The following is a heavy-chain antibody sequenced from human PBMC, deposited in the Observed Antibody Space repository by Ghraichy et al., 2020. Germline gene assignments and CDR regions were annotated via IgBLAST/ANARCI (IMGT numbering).Heavy chain of an antibody. CDR1: GFTFSSYS. Sequence: GGSLRLSCAASGFTFSSYSLNWVRQAPGKGLEWVSYISSRSSTIYYADSVKGRFTISRDNAKNSLYLQMNSLRDEDTAVYYCARDRGIQLWSSRNWYFDLWGRGTLVTVSS. V-gene: IGHV3-48*02. J-gene: IGHJ2*01. D-gene: IGHD5-18*01. CDR2: ISSRSSTI. CDR3: ARDRGIQLWSSRNWYFDL.